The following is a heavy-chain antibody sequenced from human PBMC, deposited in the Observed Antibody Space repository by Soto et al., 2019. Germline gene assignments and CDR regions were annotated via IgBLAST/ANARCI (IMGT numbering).Heavy chain of an antibody. CDR1: GFTLSTYW. CDR2: IKQDGSEK. CDR3: GTADRGTAAGGTVQ. D-gene: IGHD6-13*01. J-gene: IGHJ4*02. Sequence: EVQVVESGGGLVQPGGSLRLSCAASGFTLSTYWMTWVRQAPGKGLEWVANIKQDGSEKYYVDSVKGRFTVSRDNAKNSLYLQMNSLRTEDTAMYYSGTADRGTAAGGTVQWGQGTLVTVSS. V-gene: IGHV3-7*01.